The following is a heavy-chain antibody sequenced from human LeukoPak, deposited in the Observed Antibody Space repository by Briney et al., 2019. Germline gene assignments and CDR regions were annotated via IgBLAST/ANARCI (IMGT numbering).Heavy chain of an antibody. D-gene: IGHD6-19*01. V-gene: IGHV3-23*01. CDR3: AKGESGWYFKPFDY. CDR2: ISGSGGST. CDR1: GFTFSSYA. Sequence: GGSLRLSCAASGFTFSSYAMSWVRQAPGKGLEWVSAISGSGGSTYYADSVKGRFTISRDNSKNTLYMQMNSLRAEDTAVYYCAKGESGWYFKPFDYWGQGTLVTVSS. J-gene: IGHJ4*02.